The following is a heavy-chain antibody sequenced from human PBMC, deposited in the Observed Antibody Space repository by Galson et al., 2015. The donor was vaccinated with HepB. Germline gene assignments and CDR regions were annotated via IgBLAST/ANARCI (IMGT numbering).Heavy chain of an antibody. V-gene: IGHV3-9*01. CDR3: AKEGYDSSGYYRNDAFDI. CDR1: GFTFDDYA. J-gene: IGHJ3*02. CDR2: ISWNSGSI. D-gene: IGHD3-22*01. Sequence: SLRLSCAASGFTFDDYAMHWVRQAPGKGLEWVSGISWNSGSIGYADSVKGRSTISRDNAKNSLYLQMNSLRAEDTALYYCAKEGYDSSGYYRNDAFDIWGQGTMVTVSS.